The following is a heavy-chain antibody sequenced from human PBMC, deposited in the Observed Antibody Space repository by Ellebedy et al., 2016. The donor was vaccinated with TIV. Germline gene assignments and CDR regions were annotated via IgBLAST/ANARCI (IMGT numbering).Heavy chain of an antibody. V-gene: IGHV1-2*04. CDR3: ARDGAVTTVFDY. Sequence: AASVKVSCKASGFSFTGYYIHWVRQAPGQGLEWMGWINTNSGRTKYAQKFQGWVTMTRDTSISTAYMELSRLRSDDTAVYYCARDGAVTTVFDYWGQGTLVTVSS. J-gene: IGHJ4*02. CDR2: INTNSGRT. D-gene: IGHD4-17*01. CDR1: GFSFTGYY.